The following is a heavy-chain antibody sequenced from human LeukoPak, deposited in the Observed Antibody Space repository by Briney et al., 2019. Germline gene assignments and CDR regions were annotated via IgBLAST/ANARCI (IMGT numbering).Heavy chain of an antibody. V-gene: IGHV5-51*01. D-gene: IGHD3-3*01. CDR2: IYPGDSDT. Sequence: GESLKISCKGSGYSFTSYWIDWVRQMPGKGLEWMGIIYPGDSDTRYSPSFQGQVTISADKSISTAYLQWSSLKASDTAMYYCARSSTIFGVVITHFDYWGQGTLITVSS. J-gene: IGHJ4*02. CDR3: ARSSTIFGVVITHFDY. CDR1: GYSFTSYW.